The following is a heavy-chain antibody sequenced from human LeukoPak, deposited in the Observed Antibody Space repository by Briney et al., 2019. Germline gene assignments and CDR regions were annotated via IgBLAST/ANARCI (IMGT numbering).Heavy chain of an antibody. Sequence: GGSLRLSCAASGFTFSSYAMHWVRQAPGKGPEWVAVISYDGSNKYYADSVKGRFTISRDNSKNTLYLQMNSLRAEDTAVYYCAREKPHDAFDIWGQGTMVTVSS. CDR2: ISYDGSNK. J-gene: IGHJ3*02. V-gene: IGHV3-30-3*01. CDR1: GFTFSSYA. CDR3: AREKPHDAFDI.